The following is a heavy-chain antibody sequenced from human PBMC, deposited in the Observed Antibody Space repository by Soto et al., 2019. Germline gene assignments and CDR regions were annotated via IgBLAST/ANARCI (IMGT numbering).Heavy chain of an antibody. Sequence: SEALSVTCTVSGGSITKGTYYGGWIRQPPGQGLEWIGSLYYSGSTYYNPSLKSRVTVPVDTSKNQLSLKLRSVTAADTAVYYCARHPMVRDFDWLLYYDSWGQGTLVTVS. V-gene: IGHV4-39*01. CDR1: GGSITKGTYY. CDR2: LYYSGST. D-gene: IGHD3-9*01. J-gene: IGHJ4*02. CDR3: ARHPMVRDFDWLLYYDS.